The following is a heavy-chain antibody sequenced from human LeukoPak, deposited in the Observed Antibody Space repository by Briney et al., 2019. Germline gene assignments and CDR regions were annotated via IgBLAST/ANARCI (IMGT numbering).Heavy chain of an antibody. J-gene: IGHJ6*03. CDR2: INTNTGNP. Sequence: ASVKVSCKASGYTFTSYAMNWVRQAPGQGLEWMGWINTNTGNPTYAQGFTGRFVFSLDTSVSTAYLQISSLKAEDTAVYYCARDRYYDYVWGSYRRNHYMGVWGKGTTVTVSS. D-gene: IGHD3-16*02. V-gene: IGHV7-4-1*02. CDR3: ARDRYYDYVWGSYRRNHYMGV. CDR1: GYTFTSYA.